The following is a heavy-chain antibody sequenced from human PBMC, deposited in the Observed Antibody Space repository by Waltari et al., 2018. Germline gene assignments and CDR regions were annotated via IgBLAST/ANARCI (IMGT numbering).Heavy chain of an antibody. Sequence: QVQLQQWGAGLLKPSEPLSLTCAVYGGSFSGHYWSWIRQHPGKGLEWIGEINHSGSTNYNPSLKSRVTISVDTSKNQFSLKLSSVTAADTAVYYCARGGTYYDFWSGYKRGDYWGQGTLVTVSS. CDR3: ARGGTYYDFWSGYKRGDY. CDR1: GGSFSGHY. V-gene: IGHV4-34*01. D-gene: IGHD3-3*01. CDR2: INHSGST. J-gene: IGHJ4*02.